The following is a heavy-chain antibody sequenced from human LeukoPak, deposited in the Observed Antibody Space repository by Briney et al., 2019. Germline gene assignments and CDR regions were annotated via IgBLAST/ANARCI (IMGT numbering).Heavy chain of an antibody. D-gene: IGHD3-9*01. Sequence: GGSLRLSCSASGFPFSSYAMHWVRQAPGKGLEWVAVTSFDGSNKFYADSVKGRFTISRDNSKTMLYLQMSSLRTEDTAVYYCAREIFYGLDIWGQGTTVTVSS. V-gene: IGHV3-30-3*01. J-gene: IGHJ6*02. CDR1: GFPFSSYA. CDR2: TSFDGSNK. CDR3: AREIFYGLDI.